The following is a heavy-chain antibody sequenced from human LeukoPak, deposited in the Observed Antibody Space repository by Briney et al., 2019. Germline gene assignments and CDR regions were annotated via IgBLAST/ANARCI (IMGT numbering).Heavy chain of an antibody. CDR3: AKDEAWSRHYYDSSVYYSYFDY. V-gene: IGHV4-34*01. CDR2: INHSGST. D-gene: IGHD3-22*01. CDR1: GGSFSGYY. Sequence: SETLSLTCAVYGGSFSGYYWSWIRQPPGKGLEWIGEINHSGSTNYNPSLKSRVTISVDTSKNQFSLKLSSVTAADTAVYYCAKDEAWSRHYYDSSVYYSYFDYWGQGTLVTVSS. J-gene: IGHJ4*02.